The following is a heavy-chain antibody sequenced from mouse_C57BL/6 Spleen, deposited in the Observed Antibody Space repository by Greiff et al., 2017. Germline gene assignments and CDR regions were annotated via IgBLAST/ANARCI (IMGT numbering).Heavy chain of an antibody. Sequence: VQLQQSGAELARPGASVKMSCKASGYTFTSYTMHWVKQRPGQGLEWIGYINPSSGYTKYNQKFKDKATLTADKSSSTAYMQLSSLTSEDSAVYYCAGGSSYFYYFDYWGQGATLTVSS. CDR3: AGGSSYFYYFDY. V-gene: IGHV1-4*01. CDR2: INPSSGYT. CDR1: GYTFTSYT. J-gene: IGHJ2*01. D-gene: IGHD1-1*01.